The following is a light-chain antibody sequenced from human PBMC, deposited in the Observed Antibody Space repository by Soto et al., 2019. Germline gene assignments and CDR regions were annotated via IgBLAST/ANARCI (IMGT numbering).Light chain of an antibody. CDR2: KAS. CDR3: QQYYSYRT. Sequence: DIQMTQYPSTQSASVGDRVTITCRASQSISSWLAWYQQKPGKAPKLLIYKASSLQSGVPSRFSGSGSGTENTLTISSLQPDDFATYSCQQYYSYRTFGQGTKVDIK. CDR1: QSISSW. V-gene: IGKV1-5*03. J-gene: IGKJ1*01.